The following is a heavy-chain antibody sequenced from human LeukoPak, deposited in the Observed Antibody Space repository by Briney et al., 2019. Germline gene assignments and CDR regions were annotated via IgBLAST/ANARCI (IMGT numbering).Heavy chain of an antibody. J-gene: IGHJ5*02. Sequence: ASVKVSCKASGYTFTGYYMHWVRQAPGQGLEWMGRINPNSGGTNYAQKFQGRVTMTRDASISTAYMELSRLRSDDAAVYYCARDWSNSSSCPWGQGTLVTVSS. CDR2: INPNSGGT. V-gene: IGHV1-2*06. D-gene: IGHD6-13*01. CDR3: ARDWSNSSSCP. CDR1: GYTFTGYY.